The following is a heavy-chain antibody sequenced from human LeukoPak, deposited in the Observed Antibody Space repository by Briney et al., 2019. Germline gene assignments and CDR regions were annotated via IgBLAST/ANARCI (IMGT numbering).Heavy chain of an antibody. V-gene: IGHV3-23*01. Sequence: PGGSLRLSCAVSGFAFGSEAMSWVRQSPARGLEWVASISPGGGTTYYADYVKGRFTISRDNSKNSLFVQMNSLRAEDTAVYYCAKDRLWFGELLIDYWGQGTLVTVSS. D-gene: IGHD3-10*01. CDR2: ISPGGGTT. CDR1: GFAFGSEA. J-gene: IGHJ4*02. CDR3: AKDRLWFGELLIDY.